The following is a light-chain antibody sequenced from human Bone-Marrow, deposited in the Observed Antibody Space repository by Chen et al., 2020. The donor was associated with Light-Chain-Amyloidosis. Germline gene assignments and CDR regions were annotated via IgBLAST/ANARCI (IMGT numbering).Light chain of an antibody. J-gene: IGLJ3*02. V-gene: IGLV3-21*02. CDR3: QVWDRSSDRPV. CDR2: DDS. Sequence: YVLTQPSPGSLAPGQTATLACGGNNIGSTSVHWYQQTPGQAPLLVVYDDSDRPSGIPERLSGSNSGNTATLTISRVEAGDEADYYCQVWDRSSDRPVFGGGTKLTVL. CDR1: NIGSTS.